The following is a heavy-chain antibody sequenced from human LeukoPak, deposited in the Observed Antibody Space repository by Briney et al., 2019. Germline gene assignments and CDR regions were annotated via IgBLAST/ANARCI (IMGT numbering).Heavy chain of an antibody. D-gene: IGHD5-18*01. CDR3: ARNAGSDTPMTKWSVC. Sequence: ASVKVSCKASGYTVTGYHIHWVRQAPGQGLEWMGWSNPNSGGTNYAQKFQGRVAMTRDTSISPAYMELSRLRSDDTAVYYCARNAGSDTPMTKWSVCWGQGTLLTVSS. CDR2: SNPNSGGT. J-gene: IGHJ4*02. CDR1: GYTVTGYH. V-gene: IGHV1-2*02.